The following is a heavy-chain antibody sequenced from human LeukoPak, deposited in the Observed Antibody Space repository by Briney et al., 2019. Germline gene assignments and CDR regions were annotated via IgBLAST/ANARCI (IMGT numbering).Heavy chain of an antibody. J-gene: IGHJ4*02. CDR2: IYHSGST. Sequence: SGTLSLTCAVSGGSISSSNWWSWVRQPPGKGLEWIGEIYHSGSTNYNPSLKSRVTISVDKSKNQFSLKLNSVTAADTAVYYCARSGIVATIYFDYWGQGTLVTVSS. CDR1: GGSISSSNW. D-gene: IGHD5-12*01. V-gene: IGHV4-4*02. CDR3: ARSGIVATIYFDY.